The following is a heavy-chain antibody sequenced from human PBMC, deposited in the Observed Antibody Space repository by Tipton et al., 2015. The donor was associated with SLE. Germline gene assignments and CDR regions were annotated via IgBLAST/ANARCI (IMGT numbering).Heavy chain of an antibody. CDR3: ARVAGDRYLGRFEF. Sequence: TLSLTCTVSGSFIGRSTYYWSWIRQFPGKGLEWIGYIHDSGSTYYNPSLQSRVNISPGTSASQFSLHLTSVTAADTAVYYCARVAGDRYLGRFEFWGRGTLVSVSS. CDR2: IHDSGST. J-gene: IGHJ2*01. CDR1: GSFIGRSTYY. V-gene: IGHV4-31*03. D-gene: IGHD2-21*02.